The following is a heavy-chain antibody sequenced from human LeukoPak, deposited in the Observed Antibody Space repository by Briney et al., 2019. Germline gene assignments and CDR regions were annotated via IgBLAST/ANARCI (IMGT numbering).Heavy chain of an antibody. CDR2: IYYSGST. CDR1: GGSISSGGYY. CDR3: ARDILGYFDY. Sequence: SETLSLTCTVSGGSISSGGYYWSWIRQHLGKGLEWIGYIYYSGSTYYNPSLKSRATISVDTSKNQFSLKLSSVTAADTAVYYCARDILGYFDYWGQGTLVTVSP. D-gene: IGHD1-26*01. V-gene: IGHV4-31*03. J-gene: IGHJ4*02.